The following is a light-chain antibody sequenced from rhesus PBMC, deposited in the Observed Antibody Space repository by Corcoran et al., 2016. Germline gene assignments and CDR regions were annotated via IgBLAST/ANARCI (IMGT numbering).Light chain of an antibody. CDR2: GAS. CDR1: QSVSSY. CDR3: QQYNNWNS. Sequence: EIVMTQSPATLSLSPGERATLSCRASQSVSSYVAWYQQKPGQAPRLFIYGASSRATGIPDRCSGSGSGTDFTLIISSLEPEDVGVYYCQQYNNWNSFGQGTKVEIK. V-gene: IGKV3S9*01. J-gene: IGKJ2*01.